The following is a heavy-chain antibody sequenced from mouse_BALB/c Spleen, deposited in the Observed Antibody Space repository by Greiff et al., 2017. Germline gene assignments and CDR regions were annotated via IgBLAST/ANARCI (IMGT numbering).Heavy chain of an antibody. CDR3: TRGDDGSLYFDY. V-gene: IGHV1-5*01. Sequence: VQLKQSGTVLARPGASVKMSCKASGYSFTSYWMHWVKQRPGQGLEWIGAIYPGNSDTSYNQKFKGKAKLTAVTSASTAYMELSSLTNEDSAVYYCTRGDDGSLYFDYWGQGTTLTVSS. J-gene: IGHJ2*01. CDR1: GYSFTSYW. CDR2: IYPGNSDT. D-gene: IGHD2-3*01.